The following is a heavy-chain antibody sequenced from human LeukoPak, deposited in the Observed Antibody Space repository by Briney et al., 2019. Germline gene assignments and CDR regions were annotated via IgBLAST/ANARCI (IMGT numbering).Heavy chain of an antibody. CDR3: ARARLIAQRFDP. CDR2: IYYSGST. Sequence: SQTLSLTCTVSGGSISSGGYYWSWIRQHPGKGLEWIGYIYYSGSTYYNPSLKSRVTISVDTSKNQFSLKLSSVTAADTAVYYCARARLIAQRFDPWGQGTLVTVSS. V-gene: IGHV4-31*03. CDR1: GGSISSGGYY. J-gene: IGHJ5*02. D-gene: IGHD2/OR15-2a*01.